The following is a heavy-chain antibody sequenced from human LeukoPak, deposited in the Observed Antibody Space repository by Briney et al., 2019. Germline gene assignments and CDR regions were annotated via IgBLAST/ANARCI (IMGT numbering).Heavy chain of an antibody. CDR2: ISYDGSNK. D-gene: IGHD1-1*01. V-gene: IGHV3-30*18. CDR3: AKDRGTPNEYYFDY. J-gene: IGHJ4*02. Sequence: GGTLRLSCAASGFTFSSYCMNWVRHAPGQVLEWMAVISYDGSNKYYADSVKGRFTISRDNSKNTLYLQMNSLRAEDTAVYYCAKDRGTPNEYYFDYWGQGTLVTVSS. CDR1: GFTFSSYC.